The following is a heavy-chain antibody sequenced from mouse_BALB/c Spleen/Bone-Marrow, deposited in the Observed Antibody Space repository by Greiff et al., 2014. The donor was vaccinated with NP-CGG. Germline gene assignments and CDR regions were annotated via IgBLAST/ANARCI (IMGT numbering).Heavy chain of an antibody. CDR1: GYTFTTYW. V-gene: IGHV1-69*02. CDR2: IDPSDSET. D-gene: IGHD2-12*01. Sequence: VQLQQSGTVLARPGASVKLSCKASGYTFTTYWMNWVMQRPGRGLEWIGRIDPSDSETHYNQKFKDKATLTVDKSSSTAYIQLSSLTSEDSAVYYCARNYRYDGSFAYWGQGTLVTVSA. J-gene: IGHJ3*01. CDR3: ARNYRYDGSFAY.